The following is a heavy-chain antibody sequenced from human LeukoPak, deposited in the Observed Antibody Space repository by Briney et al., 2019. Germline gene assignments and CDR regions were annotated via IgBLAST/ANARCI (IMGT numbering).Heavy chain of an antibody. CDR1: GGSISSYY. CDR3: ARGLGYYGSGSYSMNYYYYMDV. V-gene: IGHV4-4*07. Sequence: SETLSLTCTVSGGSISSYYWSWIRQPAGKGLEWIGRIYTSGSTNYNPSLKSRVTMSVDTSKNQFSLKLSSVTAADTAVYYCARGLGYYGSGSYSMNYYYYMDVWGKGTTVTISS. D-gene: IGHD3-10*01. CDR2: IYTSGST. J-gene: IGHJ6*03.